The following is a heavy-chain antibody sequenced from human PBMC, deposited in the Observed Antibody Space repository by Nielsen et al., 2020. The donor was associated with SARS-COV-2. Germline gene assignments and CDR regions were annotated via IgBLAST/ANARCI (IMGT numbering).Heavy chain of an antibody. CDR1: GFTFSSYG. V-gene: IGHV3-33*06. CDR2: IWYDGSNK. Sequence: GESLKTSCAASGFTFSSYGMHWVRQAPGKGLEWVAVIWYDGSNKYYADSVKGRFTISRDNSKNTLYLQMNSLRAEDTAVYYCAKVKDYYYGMDVWGQGTTVTVSS. J-gene: IGHJ6*02. CDR3: AKVKDYYYGMDV.